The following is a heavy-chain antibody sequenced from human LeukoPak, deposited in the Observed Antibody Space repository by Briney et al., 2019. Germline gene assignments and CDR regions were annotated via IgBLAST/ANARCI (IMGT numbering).Heavy chain of an antibody. Sequence: GGSLRLSCAASGFTFSNYGMSWVRQAPGKGLEWVSAISDDGRSTYYADSVKGRFTISKDNSKKTLSLQMNNLRAEDTAVYYCAKRVPYSSSSVYFDYWGQGTLVNVSS. CDR3: AKRVPYSSSSVYFDY. CDR2: ISDDGRST. J-gene: IGHJ4*02. CDR1: GFTFSNYG. V-gene: IGHV3-23*01. D-gene: IGHD6-6*01.